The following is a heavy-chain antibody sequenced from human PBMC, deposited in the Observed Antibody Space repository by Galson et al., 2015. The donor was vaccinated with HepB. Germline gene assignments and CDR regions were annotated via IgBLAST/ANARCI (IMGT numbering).Heavy chain of an antibody. CDR2: ISWNTGSI. CDR1: GFTFDDYD. Sequence: SLRLSCAASGFTFDDYDMHWVRQVPGKGLEWVSGISWNTGSIGYADSVKGRFTISRDDAKNSLYLQMNSLRAEDTALYYCAKGNSQYYYYHMDVWGKGTAVTVTS. CDR3: AKGNSQYYYYHMDV. V-gene: IGHV3-9*01. D-gene: IGHD4-11*01. J-gene: IGHJ6*03.